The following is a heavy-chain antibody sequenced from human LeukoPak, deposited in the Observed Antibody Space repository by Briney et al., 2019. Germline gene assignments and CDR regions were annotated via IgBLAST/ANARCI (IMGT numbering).Heavy chain of an antibody. J-gene: IGHJ4*02. CDR1: GFTFSSYA. CDR3: ARNYGDY. Sequence: PGGSLRLSCSASGFTFSSYAMYWVRQAPGKGLEYVSAISSNGGSTYYADSVKGRFTISRDNSKNTLYLQMNSLRVEDTAVYYCARNYGDYWGQGTLVTVSS. CDR2: ISSNGGST. V-gene: IGHV3-64*04.